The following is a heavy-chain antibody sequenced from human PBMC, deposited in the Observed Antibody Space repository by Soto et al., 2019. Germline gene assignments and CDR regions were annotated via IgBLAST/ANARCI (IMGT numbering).Heavy chain of an antibody. Sequence: AAVKVSCKAAGGTVSSYTISWVRQAPGQGLEWMGRIIPILGIANYAQEFQGRVTVTEDTSTDTAYMELSSLRSEDTAIYYCASLLGELSLLGRYWGQGTLVTVSS. D-gene: IGHD3-16*02. V-gene: IGHV1-69*02. J-gene: IGHJ4*02. CDR2: IIPILGIA. CDR1: GGTVSSYT. CDR3: ASLLGELSLLGRY.